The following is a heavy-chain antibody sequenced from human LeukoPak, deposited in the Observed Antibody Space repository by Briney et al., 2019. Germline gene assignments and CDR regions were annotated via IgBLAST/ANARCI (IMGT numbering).Heavy chain of an antibody. D-gene: IGHD2-21*02. CDR3: ARGPVVTTYLTYDY. J-gene: IGHJ4*02. CDR1: GGSFSGYY. V-gene: IGHV4-34*01. Sequence: SETLSLTCAVYGGSFSGYYWSWIRQPPGKGLERIGEINHSGSTNYNPSLKSRVTISVDASKNQFSLKLSSVTAADTAVYYCARGPVVTTYLTYDYWGQGTLVTVSS. CDR2: INHSGST.